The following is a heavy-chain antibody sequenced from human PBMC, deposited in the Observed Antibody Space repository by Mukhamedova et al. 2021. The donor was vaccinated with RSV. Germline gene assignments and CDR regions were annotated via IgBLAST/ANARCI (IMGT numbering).Heavy chain of an antibody. D-gene: IGHD3-22*01. CDR3: ARDNPHSGYFDS. J-gene: IGHJ4*02. V-gene: IGHV3-30-3*01. Sequence: GSSVSTQSTWGRFTISRDNSKNTLFVQMNSLRAEDTAVYYCARDNPHSGYFDSWGQGTRVTVSS. CDR2: GSSV.